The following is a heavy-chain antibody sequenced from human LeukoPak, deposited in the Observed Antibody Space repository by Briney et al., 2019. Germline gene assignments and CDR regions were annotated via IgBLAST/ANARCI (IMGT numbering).Heavy chain of an antibody. CDR3: ARAGSWTFDY. Sequence: PGGSLRLSCAASGCTFNTYSMNWVRQVPGKGLEGVSSISSSSTYIYYADSMKGRFTISRDNAKNSLYLQMNNLRAEDTAVYFCARAGSWTFDYWGQGTLVIVSS. CDR1: GCTFNTYS. J-gene: IGHJ4*02. CDR2: ISSSSTYI. V-gene: IGHV3-21*01. D-gene: IGHD1-1*01.